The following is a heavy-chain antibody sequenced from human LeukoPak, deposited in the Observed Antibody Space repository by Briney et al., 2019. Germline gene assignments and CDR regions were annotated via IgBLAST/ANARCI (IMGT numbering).Heavy chain of an antibody. D-gene: IGHD1-26*01. CDR1: GGSMSPYH. CDR2: IYYSGST. V-gene: IGHV4-59*12. CDR3: ARVRISDRGSYSGFDS. J-gene: IGHJ4*02. Sequence: SETLSLTCTVSGGSMSPYHWGWIRQPPGKGLEWTGYIYYSGSTNYNPSLNSRVAISVDTSKNRFSLKLSSVTAADTAVYYCARVRISDRGSYSGFDSWGQGTLVTVSS.